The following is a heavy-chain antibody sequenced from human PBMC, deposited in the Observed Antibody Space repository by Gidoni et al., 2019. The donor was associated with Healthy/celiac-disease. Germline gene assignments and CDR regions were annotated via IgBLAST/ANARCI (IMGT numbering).Heavy chain of an antibody. Sequence: QVQLVESGGGLVKPGGSLRLSCAASGFTFRDYYMSWIRQAPGKGLEWVSYIRSSGSTIYYADSVKGRFTISRDNAKNSLYLQMNSLRAEDTAVYYCARFTALVGYYYYGMDVWGQGTTVTVSS. CDR2: IRSSGSTI. J-gene: IGHJ6*02. CDR1: GFTFRDYY. D-gene: IGHD1-26*01. CDR3: ARFTALVGYYYYGMDV. V-gene: IGHV3-11*01.